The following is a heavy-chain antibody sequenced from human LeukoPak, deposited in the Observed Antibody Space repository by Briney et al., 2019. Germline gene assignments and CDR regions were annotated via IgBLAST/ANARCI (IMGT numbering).Heavy chain of an antibody. J-gene: IGHJ1*01. CDR1: GGSISSYY. V-gene: IGHV4-59*01. CDR3: ARVRGDFETD. Sequence: SETLSLTCSASGGSISSYYWTWIRQPPGKGLEWIGYRYYSGSTTYNPSLKSRVTISVDTSKSQFSLKLISVTAADTAIYYCARVRGDFETDWGQGTLVTVSS. CDR2: RYYSGST. D-gene: IGHD3-16*01.